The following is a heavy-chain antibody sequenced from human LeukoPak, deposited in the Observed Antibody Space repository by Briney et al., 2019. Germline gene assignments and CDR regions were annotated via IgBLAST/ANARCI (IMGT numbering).Heavy chain of an antibody. CDR2: IYYSGST. CDR3: ARGPGYSSGWYSDY. D-gene: IGHD6-19*01. Sequence: SSETLSLTCTVSGGSISSYYWSWIRQPPGKGPEWIGYIYYSGSTNYNPSLKSRVTISVDTSKNQFSLKLSSVTAADTALYYCARGPGYSSGWYSDYWGQGTLVTVSS. J-gene: IGHJ4*02. V-gene: IGHV4-59*01. CDR1: GGSISSYY.